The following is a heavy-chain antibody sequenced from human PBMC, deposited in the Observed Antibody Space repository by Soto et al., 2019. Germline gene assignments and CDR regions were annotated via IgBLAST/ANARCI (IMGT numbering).Heavy chain of an antibody. D-gene: IGHD6-6*01. CDR1: GGPISSSSYY. CDR2: IYYSGST. CDR3: AGLGAARRSWFDP. V-gene: IGHV4-39*01. Sequence: SETLSLTCTVSGGPISSSSYYWGWIRQPPGKGLEWIGSIYYSGSTYYNPSLKSRVTISVDTSKNQFSLKLSSVTAADTAVYYCAGLGAARRSWFDPWGQGTLVTVSS. J-gene: IGHJ5*02.